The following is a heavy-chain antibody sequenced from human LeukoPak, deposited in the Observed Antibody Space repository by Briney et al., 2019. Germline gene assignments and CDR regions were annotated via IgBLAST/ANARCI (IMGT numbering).Heavy chain of an antibody. D-gene: IGHD4-11*01. CDR3: ARGYSNSDY. V-gene: IGHV3-30-3*01. Sequence: GGSLRLSCAASAFTFSNYAMHWVRQAPGKGLEWVAVISYDGSNKYFADSVKGRFTISRDNSKNTLYLQMNSLRAEDTAVYYCARGYSNSDYWGQGTLVTVSS. J-gene: IGHJ4*02. CDR2: ISYDGSNK. CDR1: AFTFSNYA.